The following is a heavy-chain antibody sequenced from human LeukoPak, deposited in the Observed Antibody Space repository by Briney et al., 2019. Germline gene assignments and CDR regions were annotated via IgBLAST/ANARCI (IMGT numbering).Heavy chain of an antibody. V-gene: IGHV3-48*03. CDR1: GFTFSSYE. CDR2: ISSSGSTI. CDR3: ARDDFGYCSSTSCYAYYYYGMDV. D-gene: IGHD2-2*03. J-gene: IGHJ6*02. Sequence: PGGSLRLSCAASGFTFSSYEMNWVRQAPGKGLEWVSYISSSGSTIYYADSVKGRFTISRDNAKNSLYLQMNSLRAEDTAVYYCARDDFGYCSSTSCYAYYYYGMDVWGQGTTVTVSS.